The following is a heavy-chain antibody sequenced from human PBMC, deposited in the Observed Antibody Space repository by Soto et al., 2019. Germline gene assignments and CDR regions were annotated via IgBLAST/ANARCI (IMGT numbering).Heavy chain of an antibody. CDR2: INAGNGNT. D-gene: IGHD3-9*01. V-gene: IGHV1-3*01. CDR1: GYTFTSYA. Sequence: GASVKVSCKASGYTFTSYAMHWVRQAPGQRLEWMGWINAGNGNTKYSQKFQGRVTITRDTSASTAYMELSSLRSEDTAVYYCARGYDYLTGYYIFDSWGQGTLVTVSS. CDR3: ARGYDYLTGYYIFDS. J-gene: IGHJ4*02.